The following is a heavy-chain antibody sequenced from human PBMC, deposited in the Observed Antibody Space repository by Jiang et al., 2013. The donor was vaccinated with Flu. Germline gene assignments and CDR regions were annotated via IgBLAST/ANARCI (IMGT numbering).Heavy chain of an antibody. CDR1: GFTFRSYG. J-gene: IGHJ2*01. D-gene: IGHD1-26*01. CDR3: ARLGGTNFYWYFDP. CDR2: IWYDGSNK. Sequence: VQLVESGGGVVQPGRSLRLSCAASGFTFRSYGMNWVRQAPGKGLEWVAVIWYDGSNKYYADSVKGRFTISRDNSKNTLYLQMSSLRAEDTAVYYCARLGGTNFYWYFDPWGRGTLVTVSS. V-gene: IGHV3-33*01.